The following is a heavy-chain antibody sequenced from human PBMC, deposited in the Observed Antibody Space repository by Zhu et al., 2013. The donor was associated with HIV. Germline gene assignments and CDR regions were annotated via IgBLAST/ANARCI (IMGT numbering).Heavy chain of an antibody. J-gene: IGHJ5*02. V-gene: IGHV4-59*01. CDR3: ARGRSETPDSWFAP. CDR1: GGSISTYY. Sequence: QVQLQESGPGLVKPSETLSLTCTVSGGSISTYYWNWIRQAPGKELEWIGYIYYSGSTNYNPSLKSRVTISVDTSTNQFSLQLNSVTAADTAVYYCARGRSETPDSWFAPWGQGALVTVSS. CDR2: IYYSGST. D-gene: IGHD3-3*01.